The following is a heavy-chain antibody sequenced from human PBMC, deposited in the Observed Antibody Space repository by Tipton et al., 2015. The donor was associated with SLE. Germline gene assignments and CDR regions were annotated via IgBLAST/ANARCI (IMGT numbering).Heavy chain of an antibody. V-gene: IGHV3-53*01. CDR2: IYSGGST. J-gene: IGHJ6*02. Sequence: SLRLSCAASGFTVSGNYMSWVRQAPGKGLEWVSVIYSGGSTYYADSVKGRFTISRDNSKNTLYLQMNSLRAEDTAVYYCAKVQGGYSYYYAMDVWGQGTTVTVSS. CDR1: GFTVSGNY. D-gene: IGHD3-16*01. CDR3: AKVQGGYSYYYAMDV.